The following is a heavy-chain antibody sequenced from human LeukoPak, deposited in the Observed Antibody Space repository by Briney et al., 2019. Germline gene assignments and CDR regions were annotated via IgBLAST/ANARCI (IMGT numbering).Heavy chain of an antibody. CDR1: GFTFSSYG. CDR3: AKPAGYSSSWYPNFDY. CDR2: IRYDGSTK. J-gene: IGHJ4*02. D-gene: IGHD6-13*01. V-gene: IGHV3-30*02. Sequence: PGGSLRLSCEASGFTFSSYGMHWVRQAPGKGLEWVAFIRYDGSTKYYADSVKGRFTISRDNSKNTLYLQLNSLRAGDTAVYYCAKPAGYSSSWYPNFDYWGQGTLVTVSS.